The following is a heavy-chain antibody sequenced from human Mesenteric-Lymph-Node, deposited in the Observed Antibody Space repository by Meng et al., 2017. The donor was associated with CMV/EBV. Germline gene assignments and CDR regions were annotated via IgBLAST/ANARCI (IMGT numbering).Heavy chain of an antibody. J-gene: IGHJ4*02. CDR2: IYYSGST. V-gene: IGHV4-59*01. D-gene: IGHD5-24*01. CDR1: GGSISSYY. CDR3: ATGGGWAGYNDY. Sequence: SETLSLTCTVSGGSISSYYWSWIRQPPGKGLEWIGYIYYSGSTNYNPSLKSRLTISVDTSKNQFSLRLTSVTAADTAVYYCATGGGWAGYNDYWGQGTLVTVSS.